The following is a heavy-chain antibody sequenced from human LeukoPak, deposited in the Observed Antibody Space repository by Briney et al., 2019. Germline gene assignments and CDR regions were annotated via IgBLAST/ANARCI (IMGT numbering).Heavy chain of an antibody. J-gene: IGHJ4*02. D-gene: IGHD2-2*01. CDR1: GFTFNLYW. V-gene: IGHV3-23*01. Sequence: GGSLRLSCAASGFTFNLYWIHWVRQPPGKGLEWVSAISGSGGSTYYADSVKGRFTISRDNSKNTLYLQMNSLRAEDTAVYYCANRVVVPAAIDYWGQGTLVTVSS. CDR2: ISGSGGST. CDR3: ANRVVVPAAIDY.